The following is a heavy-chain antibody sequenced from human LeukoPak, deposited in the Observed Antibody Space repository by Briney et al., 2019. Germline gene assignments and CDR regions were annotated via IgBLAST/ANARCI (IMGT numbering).Heavy chain of an antibody. J-gene: IGHJ4*02. CDR1: GFTFSSYA. V-gene: IGHV3-64*01. CDR2: ISSNGGST. CDR3: ARGTVGPAAGYFDY. Sequence: GGSLRLSCAASGFTFSSYAMHWVRQAPGKGLEYVSAISSNGGSTYYANSVKGRFTISRDNSKNTLYLQMGSLRAGDMAVYYCARGTVGPAAGYFDYWGQGTLVTVSS. D-gene: IGHD6-13*01.